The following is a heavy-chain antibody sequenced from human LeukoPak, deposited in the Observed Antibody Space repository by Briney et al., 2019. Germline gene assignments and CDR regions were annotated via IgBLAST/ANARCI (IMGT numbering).Heavy chain of an antibody. V-gene: IGHV3-30*18. CDR3: AKDSAYSNYLFDP. CDR1: GFTLSSYG. CDR2: ISYDGSNK. J-gene: IGHJ5*02. Sequence: GGSLRLSCAASGFTLSSYGMHWVRQAPGKGLEWVAVISYDGSNKYYADSVKGRFTISRDNSKNTLYLQMNSLRAEDTAVYYCAKDSAYSNYLFDPWGQGTLVTVSS. D-gene: IGHD4-11*01.